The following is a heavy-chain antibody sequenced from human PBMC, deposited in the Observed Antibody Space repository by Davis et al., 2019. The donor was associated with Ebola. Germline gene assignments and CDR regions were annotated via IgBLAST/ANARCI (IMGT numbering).Heavy chain of an antibody. J-gene: IGHJ4*02. CDR1: GGTFSSYA. V-gene: IGHV1-69*04. Sequence: SVKVSCKASGGTFSSYAISWVRQAPGQGLEWMGRIIPILGIANYAQKFQGRVTITADKSTSTAYMELSSLRSEDTAVYYCARGAYYGSGSDSPTTDLDYWGQGTLVTVSS. CDR3: ARGAYYGSGSDSPTTDLDY. CDR2: IIPILGIA. D-gene: IGHD3-10*01.